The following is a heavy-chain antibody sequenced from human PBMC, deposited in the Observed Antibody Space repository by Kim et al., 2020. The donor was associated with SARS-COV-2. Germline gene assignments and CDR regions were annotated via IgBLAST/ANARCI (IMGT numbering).Heavy chain of an antibody. Sequence: PSLKSRVTMSVDTSKNQFSLKLSSVTAADTAVYYCARASWYSSGHHLDYWGQGTLVTVSS. CDR3: ARASWYSSGHHLDY. J-gene: IGHJ4*02. V-gene: IGHV4-4*07. D-gene: IGHD6-19*01.